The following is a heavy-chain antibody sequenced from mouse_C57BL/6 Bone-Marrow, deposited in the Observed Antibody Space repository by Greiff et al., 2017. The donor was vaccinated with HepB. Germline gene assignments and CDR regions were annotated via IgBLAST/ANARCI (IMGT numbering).Heavy chain of an antibody. D-gene: IGHD6-1*01. Sequence: EVMLVESGGGLVKPGGSLKLSCAASGFTFSDYGMHWVRQAPEKALEWVAYISSGSSTIYYADTVKGRFTISRDNANTTLCLQMTSLRSEDTAMYYGAGEGASNRAYARDDWGQGTSATVSS. J-gene: IGHJ4*01. CDR3: AGEGASNRAYARDD. CDR1: GFTFSDYG. V-gene: IGHV5-17*01. CDR2: ISSGSSTI.